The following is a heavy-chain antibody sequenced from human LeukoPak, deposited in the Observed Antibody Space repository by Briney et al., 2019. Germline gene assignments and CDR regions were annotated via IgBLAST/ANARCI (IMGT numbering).Heavy chain of an antibody. CDR3: AITREYYPDSSGYVDY. Sequence: ASVTVSCKVSGYSLSDFSIHWVRQAPGKGLEWMAHFDPGDGETVYAQRFQGRVTMTEDTATDTAYMDLSSLASEDTAVYYCAITREYYPDSSGYVDYWGQGTLVTVSS. D-gene: IGHD3-22*01. J-gene: IGHJ4*02. CDR2: FDPGDGET. V-gene: IGHV1-24*01. CDR1: GYSLSDFS.